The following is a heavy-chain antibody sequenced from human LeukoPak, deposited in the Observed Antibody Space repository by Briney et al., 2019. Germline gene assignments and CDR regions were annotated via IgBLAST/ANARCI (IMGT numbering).Heavy chain of an antibody. V-gene: IGHV3-23*01. J-gene: IGHJ4*02. CDR2: ISGSGGST. Sequence: PGRSLRLSCAASGFTFSSYAMSWVPQAPGKGLEWVSAISGSGGSTYYADSVEGRFTISRDNSKNTLYLQMNSLRAEDTAVYYCAKVLLRGVFDYWGQGTLVTVSS. CDR3: AKVLLRGVFDY. CDR1: GFTFSSYA.